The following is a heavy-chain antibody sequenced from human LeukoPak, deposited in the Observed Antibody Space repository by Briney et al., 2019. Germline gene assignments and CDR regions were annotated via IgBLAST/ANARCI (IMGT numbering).Heavy chain of an antibody. CDR2: INPNSGGT. J-gene: IGHJ4*02. Sequence: ASVKVSCKASGYTFTGYYMHWVRQAPGQGLEWMGWINPNSGGTNYAQKFQGWVTMTRDTSISTAYMKLSRLRSDDTAVYYCARGNYYDTSIDYWGQGTLVTVSS. D-gene: IGHD3-22*01. CDR3: ARGNYYDTSIDY. CDR1: GYTFTGYY. V-gene: IGHV1-2*04.